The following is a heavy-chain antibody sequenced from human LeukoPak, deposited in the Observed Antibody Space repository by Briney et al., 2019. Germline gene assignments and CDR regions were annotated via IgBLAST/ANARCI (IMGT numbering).Heavy chain of an antibody. Sequence: PSETLSLTCAVSGYYISSGYCWGWIRQPPGKGLEWIGTICQGGDTFYNPSLESRITVSVDTSKNKFSLKLTSVTAADTAVYFSARDGRGSCSGGSCYSNIWFDPWGHGTLVTVSS. V-gene: IGHV4-38-2*02. CDR3: ARDGRGSCSGGSCYSNIWFDP. D-gene: IGHD2-15*01. J-gene: IGHJ5*02. CDR2: ICQGGDT. CDR1: GYYISSGYC.